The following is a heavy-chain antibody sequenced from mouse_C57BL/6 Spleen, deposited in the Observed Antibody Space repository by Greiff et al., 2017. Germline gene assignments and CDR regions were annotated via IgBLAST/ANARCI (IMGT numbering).Heavy chain of an antibody. CDR1: GYTFTSYW. Sequence: QVQLKQPGAELVMPGASVKLSCKASGYTFTSYWMHWVKQRPGQGLEWIGEIDPSDSYTNYNQKFKGNSTLTVDKSSSTVYLQLSSLTSEDSAVYYCASYGISPFDYWGQGTTLTVSS. D-gene: IGHD1-1*01. CDR3: ASYGISPFDY. V-gene: IGHV1-69*01. CDR2: IDPSDSYT. J-gene: IGHJ2*01.